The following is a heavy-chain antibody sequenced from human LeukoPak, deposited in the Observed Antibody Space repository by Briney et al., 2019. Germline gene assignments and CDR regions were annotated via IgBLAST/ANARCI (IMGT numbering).Heavy chain of an antibody. CDR3: TTAGDFWGGYYTRFDY. V-gene: IGHV3-15*01. Sequence: PGGSLRLSCAASGFTFSNAWMSWVRQAPGKGLEWVGRIKSKTDGGTTDYAAPVKGRSTISRDDSKNTLYLQMNSLKTEDTAVYYCTTAGDFWGGYYTRFDYWGQGTLVTVSS. D-gene: IGHD3-3*01. CDR2: IKSKTDGGTT. J-gene: IGHJ4*02. CDR1: GFTFSNAW.